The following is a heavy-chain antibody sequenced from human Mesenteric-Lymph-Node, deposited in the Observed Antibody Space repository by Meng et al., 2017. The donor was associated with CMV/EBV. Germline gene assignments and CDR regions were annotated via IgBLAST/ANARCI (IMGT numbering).Heavy chain of an antibody. CDR1: GFTFSSSA. CDR3: AKQHYYDFWSGYTN. V-gene: IGHV3-23*01. CDR2: VSGSGDNT. Sequence: GGSLRLSCAASGFTFSSSAMTWVRQAPGKGLEWVSGVSGSGDNTYYADFVKGRVTISRDNSKNTMDLQMNSLRAEDTAVYYCAKQHYYDFWSGYTNWGQGTLVTVSS. J-gene: IGHJ4*02. D-gene: IGHD3-3*01.